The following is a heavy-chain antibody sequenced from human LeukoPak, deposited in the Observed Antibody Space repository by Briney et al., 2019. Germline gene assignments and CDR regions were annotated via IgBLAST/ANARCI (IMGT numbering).Heavy chain of an antibody. J-gene: IGHJ6*02. D-gene: IGHD2-15*01. CDR1: GGSFSGYY. CDR2: INHSGST. V-gene: IGHV4-34*01. CDR3: ARGVRCSGGSCYLSPYYYGMDV. Sequence: PSETLSLTCAVYGGSFSGYYWSWIRQPPGKGLEWIGEINHSGSTNYNPSLKSRVTISVDTSKNQFSLKLSSVTAADTAVYYCARGVRCSGGSCYLSPYYYGMDVWGQGTTVPVSS.